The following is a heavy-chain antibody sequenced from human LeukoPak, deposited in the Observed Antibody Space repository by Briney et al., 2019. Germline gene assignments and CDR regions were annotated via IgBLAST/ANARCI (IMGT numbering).Heavy chain of an antibody. Sequence: PAASVTVSCTASGYTFTSYGISWVRQAPGQGLEWMGWGSAYNGNTNYAQKRQGRVTMPTDTSTSTAYMELRSLRSDDTAVYYCARGDSSGYYYGPLVDWFDPWGQGTLVTVSS. D-gene: IGHD3-22*01. V-gene: IGHV1-18*01. CDR2: GSAYNGNT. CDR3: ARGDSSGYYYGPLVDWFDP. J-gene: IGHJ5*02. CDR1: GYTFTSYG.